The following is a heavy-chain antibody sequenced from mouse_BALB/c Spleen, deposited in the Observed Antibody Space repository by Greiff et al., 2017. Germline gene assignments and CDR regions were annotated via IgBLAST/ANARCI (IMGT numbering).Heavy chain of an antibody. CDR2: INPSSGYT. CDR1: GYTFTSYT. CDR3: ARCGNYPYAMDY. Sequence: VQLQQSAAELARPGASVKMSCKASGYTFTSYTMHWVKQRPGQGLEWIGYINPSSGYTEYNQKFKDKTTLTADKSSSTAYMQLSSLTSEDSAVYYCARCGNYPYAMDYWGQGTSVTVSS. V-gene: IGHV1-4*02. J-gene: IGHJ4*01. D-gene: IGHD2-1*01.